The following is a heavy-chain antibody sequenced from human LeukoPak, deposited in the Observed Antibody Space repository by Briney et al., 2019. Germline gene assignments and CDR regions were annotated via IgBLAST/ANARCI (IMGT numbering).Heavy chain of an antibody. Sequence: GASVKVSCKASGGTFSSYAISWVRQAPGQGLEWMGRIIPIFGTANYAQKFRGRVTITTDESTSTAYMELSSLRSEDTAVYYCARPMVRGVIEDAFDIWGQGTMVTVSS. J-gene: IGHJ3*02. CDR3: ARPMVRGVIEDAFDI. CDR1: GGTFSSYA. CDR2: IIPIFGTA. V-gene: IGHV1-69*05. D-gene: IGHD3-10*01.